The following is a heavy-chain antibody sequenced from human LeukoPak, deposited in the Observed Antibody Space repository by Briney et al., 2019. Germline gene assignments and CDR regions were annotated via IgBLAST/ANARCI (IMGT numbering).Heavy chain of an antibody. CDR1: GFTFSSYW. V-gene: IGHV3-30*18. D-gene: IGHD3-22*01. CDR2: ISYDGSNT. J-gene: IGHJ4*02. Sequence: GGSLRLSCAASGFTFSSYWMSWVRQAPGKGLEWVALISYDGSNTYHVDSVKGRFTISRDNSKNTLFLQMNSLRAEDTALYYCAKGTCASGYCSFDSWGQGTLVTVSS. CDR3: AKGTCASGYCSFDS.